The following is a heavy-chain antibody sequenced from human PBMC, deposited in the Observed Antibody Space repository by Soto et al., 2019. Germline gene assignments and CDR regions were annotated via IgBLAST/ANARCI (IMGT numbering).Heavy chain of an antibody. D-gene: IGHD1-26*01. J-gene: IGHJ4*02. CDR2: ISTSSSYI. V-gene: IGHV3-21*01. CDR1: GFTFSSYT. Sequence: VGPLRLSCAASGFTFSSYTMNWVRQAPGKGLEWVSSISTSSSYIYYADSVKGRFTISRDDAKKSLYLQMNSLRAEDTAVYYCARAPSGTYSLDYWGQGTLVTVSS. CDR3: ARAPSGTYSLDY.